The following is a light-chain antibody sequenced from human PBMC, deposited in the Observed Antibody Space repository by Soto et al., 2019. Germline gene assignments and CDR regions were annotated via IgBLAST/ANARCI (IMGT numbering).Light chain of an antibody. V-gene: IGKV1-5*01. CDR2: DAS. CDR3: QQYYYYPWT. J-gene: IGKJ1*01. Sequence: DIQMTHSASTLSASIVDRVTITCRPSQSISSWLAWYQQKPGKAPKLLMYDASSLESGVPSRFSGSGSGTELTLTISSLQPDDFATYYCQQYYYYPWTFGQGTKVDIK. CDR1: QSISSW.